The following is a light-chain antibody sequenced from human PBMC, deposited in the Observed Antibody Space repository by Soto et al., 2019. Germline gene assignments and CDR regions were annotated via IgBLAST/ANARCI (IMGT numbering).Light chain of an antibody. CDR2: GAS. CDR3: QQYNNWWT. V-gene: IGKV3-15*01. CDR1: QSVNSN. J-gene: IGKJ1*01. Sequence: EIVMTQSPATLSVSPGERATLSCRASQSVNSNLAWYQQKPGQAPRLLIYGASTRATGIPARFSGSGSETEFTLTISSLQSEDFAVYYCQQYNNWWTFGQWTKVEIK.